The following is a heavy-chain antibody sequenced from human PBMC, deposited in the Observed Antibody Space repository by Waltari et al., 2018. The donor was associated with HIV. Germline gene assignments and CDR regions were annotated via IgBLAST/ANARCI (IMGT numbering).Heavy chain of an antibody. CDR2: IYSGGRT. J-gene: IGHJ4*02. D-gene: IGHD6-19*01. Sequence: EVQLVESGGGLVQSGESLRLPCAVSGLTVRDIYMTWVRQAPGKGLEWVSFIYSGGRTFYADSVKDRFTISRDNSKNTLFLQMNSLRAEDTAVYYCARGRFRAGPFDYWGQGTRVAVSS. V-gene: IGHV3-66*01. CDR1: GLTVRDIY. CDR3: ARGRFRAGPFDY.